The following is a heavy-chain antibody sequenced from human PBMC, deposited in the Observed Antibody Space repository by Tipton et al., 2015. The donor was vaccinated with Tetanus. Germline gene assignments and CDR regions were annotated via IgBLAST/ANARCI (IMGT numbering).Heavy chain of an antibody. Sequence: QVQLVQSGAEVKKPGASVKVSCKASGYTFTSYGISWVRQAPGQGLEWMGWISAYNGNTNYAQKLQGRVTMTTDTSTSTAYMELRSLRSDDTAVYYCARDWTKNSSGWSPPDAFDIWGQGTMVTVSS. J-gene: IGHJ3*02. CDR2: ISAYNGNT. D-gene: IGHD6-19*01. CDR3: ARDWTKNSSGWSPPDAFDI. V-gene: IGHV1-18*01. CDR1: GYTFTSYG.